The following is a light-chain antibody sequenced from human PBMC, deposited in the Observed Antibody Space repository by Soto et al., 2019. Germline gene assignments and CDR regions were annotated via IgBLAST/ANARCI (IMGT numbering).Light chain of an antibody. CDR2: EGS. CDR1: SSDFGSYNL. V-gene: IGLV2-23*01. J-gene: IGLJ2*01. Sequence: QSALTQPASVSGSPGQSITISCTGTSSDFGSYNLVSWYQQHPGKAPKLMIYEGSKRPSGVSNRFSGSKSGNTASLTISGLQAEDEADYYCSSYAGSGSVVFGGGTKVTVL. CDR3: SSYAGSGSVV.